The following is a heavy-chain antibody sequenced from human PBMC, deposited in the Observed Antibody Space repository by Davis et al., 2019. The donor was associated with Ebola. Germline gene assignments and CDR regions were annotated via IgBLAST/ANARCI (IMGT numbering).Heavy chain of an antibody. D-gene: IGHD1-1*01. CDR1: GFTFSDYY. CDR2: ISSSGSTI. V-gene: IGHV3-11*04. Sequence: GESLKISCAASGFTFSDYYMSWIRQAPGKGLEWVSYISSSGSTIYYADSVKGRFTISRDNAKNSLYLQMNSLRAEDTAVYYCARGGNWNVFDYWGQGTLVTVSS. CDR3: ARGGNWNVFDY. J-gene: IGHJ4*02.